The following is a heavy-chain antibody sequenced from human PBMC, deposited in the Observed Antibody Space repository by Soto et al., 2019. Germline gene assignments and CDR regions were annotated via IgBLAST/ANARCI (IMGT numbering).Heavy chain of an antibody. J-gene: IGHJ4*02. CDR2: IYYSGST. D-gene: IGHD5-18*01. CDR3: ARSRGYSYGYDGY. Sequence: PSETLSLTCTVSGGSIRSYYWSWIRKPPGKGLEWIGYIYYSGSTNYNPSLKSRVTISVDTSKNQFSLKLSSVTAADTAVYYCARSRGYSYGYDGYWGQGTLVTVSS. CDR1: GGSIRSYY. V-gene: IGHV4-59*01.